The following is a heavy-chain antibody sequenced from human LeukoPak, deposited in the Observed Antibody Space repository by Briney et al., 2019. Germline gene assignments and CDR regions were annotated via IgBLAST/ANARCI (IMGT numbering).Heavy chain of an antibody. V-gene: IGHV3-11*06. Sequence: GGSLRLSCAASGSSFSDYYMSWIRQTPEEGLEWLSYISSSSDYKNYADSLKGRFTISRDNAKNSVYLQMNSLRAEDTAVYYCARQGLYDSSDFWTFQHWGQGTLVTVSS. D-gene: IGHD3/OR15-3a*01. J-gene: IGHJ1*01. CDR1: GSSFSDYY. CDR2: ISSSSDYK. CDR3: ARQGLYDSSDFWTFQH.